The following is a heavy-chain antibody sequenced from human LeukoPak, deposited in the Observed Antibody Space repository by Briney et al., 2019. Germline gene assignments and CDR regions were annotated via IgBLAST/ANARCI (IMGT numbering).Heavy chain of an antibody. V-gene: IGHV4-30-4*01. CDR2: IYYSGST. CDR3: ARVLVTMVRGVIIPSWFDP. Sequence: SETLSLTCTVSGGSISSYYWSWIRQPPGKGLEWIGYIYYSGSTYYNPSLKSRVTISVDTSKNQFSLKLSSVTAADTAVYYCARVLVTMVRGVIIPSWFDPWGQGTLVTVSS. D-gene: IGHD3-10*01. J-gene: IGHJ5*02. CDR1: GGSISSYY.